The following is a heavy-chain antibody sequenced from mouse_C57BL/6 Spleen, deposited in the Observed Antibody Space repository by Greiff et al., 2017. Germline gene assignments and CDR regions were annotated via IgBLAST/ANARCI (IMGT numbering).Heavy chain of an antibody. CDR1: GYTFTSYW. CDR2: IYPGNSDT. V-gene: IGHV1-5*01. Sequence: VQLQQSGTVLARPGASVKMSCKTSGYTFTSYWMHWVKQRPGQGLEWIGAIYPGNSDTSYNQKFKGKAKLTAVTSASTAYMELSSLTNEDSAVYYCTRYYYGSRRSYAMDYWGQGTSVTVSS. CDR3: TRYYYGSRRSYAMDY. D-gene: IGHD1-1*01. J-gene: IGHJ4*01.